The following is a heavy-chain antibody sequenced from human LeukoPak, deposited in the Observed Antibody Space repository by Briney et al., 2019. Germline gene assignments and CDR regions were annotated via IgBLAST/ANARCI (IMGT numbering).Heavy chain of an antibody. V-gene: IGHV4-31*03. CDR3: ARVLTSYSSSWYFFDY. CDR2: IHNSGRS. Sequence: SQTLSLTCTVSGGSISSGGYYWSWIRQHPGKGLEWIGYIHNSGRSFYNPSLKSRVTIPGDTSENQFSLKLSSVTAADTAVYYCARVLTSYSSSWYFFDYWGQGTLVTVSS. D-gene: IGHD6-13*01. J-gene: IGHJ4*02. CDR1: GGSISSGGYY.